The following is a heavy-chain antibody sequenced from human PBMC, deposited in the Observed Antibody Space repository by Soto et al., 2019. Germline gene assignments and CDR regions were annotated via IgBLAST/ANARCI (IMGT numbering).Heavy chain of an antibody. CDR1: GFTFSGSA. J-gene: IGHJ4*02. V-gene: IGHV3-73*02. Sequence: EVQLVESGGGLVQPGGSLKLSCAASGFTFSGSAMHWVRQASGKGLEWVGRIRSKANSYATAYAASVKGRFTISRDDSKNTAYLQMNSLKTEDTAVYYCTRHEGGYSSGWDFDYWGQGTLVTVSS. CDR3: TRHEGGYSSGWDFDY. CDR2: IRSKANSYAT. D-gene: IGHD6-19*01.